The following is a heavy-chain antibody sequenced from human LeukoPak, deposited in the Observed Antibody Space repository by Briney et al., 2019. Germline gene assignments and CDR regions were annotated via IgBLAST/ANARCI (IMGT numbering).Heavy chain of an antibody. J-gene: IGHJ5*02. V-gene: IGHV4-4*07. CDR1: GGSISSYY. Sequence: SETLSLTCTVSGGSISSYYWSWIRQPAGKGLEWIGRIYTSGSTNYNPSLKSRVTMSVDTSKNQFSLKLSYVTAADTGVYYCAIDITRTNWFDHWGQGTLVTVSS. D-gene: IGHD3-10*01. CDR3: AIDITRTNWFDH. CDR2: IYTSGST.